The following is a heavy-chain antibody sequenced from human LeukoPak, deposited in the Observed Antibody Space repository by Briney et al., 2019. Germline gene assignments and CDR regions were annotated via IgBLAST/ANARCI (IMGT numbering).Heavy chain of an antibody. J-gene: IGHJ4*02. CDR2: IYSGGST. CDR1: GSTVSSNY. Sequence: GGSLRLSCAASGSTVSSNYMSWVRQAPGKGLEWVSVIYSGGSTYYADSVKGRFTISRDNSKNTLYLQMNSLRAEDTAVYYCARSTGFWSGYPFDYWGQGTLVTVSS. V-gene: IGHV3-53*01. D-gene: IGHD3-3*01. CDR3: ARSTGFWSGYPFDY.